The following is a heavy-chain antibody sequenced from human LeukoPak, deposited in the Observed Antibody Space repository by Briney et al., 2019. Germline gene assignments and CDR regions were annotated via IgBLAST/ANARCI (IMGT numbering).Heavy chain of an antibody. CDR1: GGSISSSNW. V-gene: IGHV4-4*02. J-gene: IGHJ4*02. D-gene: IGHD2-2*01. Sequence: PSGTLSLTCAVSGGSISSSNWWSGVRRPPGKGLEWIGEIYHSGSTNYNPSLKRRVTISVDKSKNQFSLKLSSVTAADTAVYYCARDRRYCSSTSCYQGFDYWGQGTLVTVSS. CDR3: ARDRRYCSSTSCYQGFDY. CDR2: IYHSGST.